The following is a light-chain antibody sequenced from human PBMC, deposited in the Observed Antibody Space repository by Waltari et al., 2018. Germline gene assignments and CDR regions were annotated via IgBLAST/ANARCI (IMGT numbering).Light chain of an antibody. J-gene: IGKJ3*01. CDR2: DAS. CDR3: QQYNNWPRV. CDR1: QSVSSN. V-gene: IGKV3-15*01. Sequence: EIVMTQSPATRSVSPGESATLSCRASQSVSSNLVWYQQKPGQAPRLLIYDASTRATGIPARFSGSGSGTEFTLTISSLQSEDFAVYHCQQYNNWPRVFGPGTKVDIK.